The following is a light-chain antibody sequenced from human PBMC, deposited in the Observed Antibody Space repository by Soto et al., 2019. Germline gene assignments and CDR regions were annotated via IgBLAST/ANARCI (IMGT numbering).Light chain of an antibody. CDR2: AAS. V-gene: IGKV1-39*01. CDR1: QSIVTY. Sequence: DIQMTQSPSTLSGSVGYRVTITCRASQSIVTYLNWYLQKPGKAPKLLIYAASNLQSGVPSRFSGSGSGTDFTLTIRSLQPEDFATYFCQQSYSTPPWTFGQGTKVDIK. CDR3: QQSYSTPPWT. J-gene: IGKJ1*01.